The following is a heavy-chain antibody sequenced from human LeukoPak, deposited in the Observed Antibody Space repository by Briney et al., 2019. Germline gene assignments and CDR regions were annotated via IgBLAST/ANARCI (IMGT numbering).Heavy chain of an antibody. V-gene: IGHV5-51*01. CDR2: IYPGDSDT. J-gene: IGHJ4*02. CDR3: ARAWEPENFDY. D-gene: IGHD1-26*01. CDR1: GYSFTSYW. Sequence: GESLKISCKGSGYSFTSYWISWVRQMPGTGLEWMGIIYPGDSDTRYSPSFQGQVTISADKSISTAYLQWSSLKASDTAMYYCARAWEPENFDYWGQGTLVTVSS.